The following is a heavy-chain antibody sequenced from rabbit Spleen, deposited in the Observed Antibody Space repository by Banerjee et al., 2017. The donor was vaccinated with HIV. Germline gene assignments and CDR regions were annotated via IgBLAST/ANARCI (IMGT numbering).Heavy chain of an antibody. J-gene: IGHJ6*01. Sequence: QSLEESGGDLVKPGASLTLTCTASGFSFSSNYWICWVRQAPGKGPEWIACIYNGDGTTYYASWVKSRTTISKASSTTVSLQMNSLTAADTATYFCARTADGSWYWYLNLWGPGTLVTVS. V-gene: IGHV1S40*01. CDR2: IYNGDGTT. D-gene: IGHD5-1*01. CDR3: ARTADGSWYWYLNL. CDR1: GFSFSSNYW.